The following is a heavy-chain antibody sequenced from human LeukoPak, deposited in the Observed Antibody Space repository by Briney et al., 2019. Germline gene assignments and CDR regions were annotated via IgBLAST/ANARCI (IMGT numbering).Heavy chain of an antibody. D-gene: IGHD2-21*02. CDR2: ISPYDGDT. CDR3: ARDYCTRGGDCYKEDLFDP. V-gene: IGHV1-18*01. J-gene: IGHJ5*02. CDR1: GYTFAIYG. Sequence: AASVKVSCKASGYTFAIYGISWVRQAPGQGLEWMAWISPYDGDTNYAQNFVGRVTMTTETSTSTAYMELRSLRSDDTAIYYCARDYCTRGGDCYKEDLFDPWGQGTLVTLSS.